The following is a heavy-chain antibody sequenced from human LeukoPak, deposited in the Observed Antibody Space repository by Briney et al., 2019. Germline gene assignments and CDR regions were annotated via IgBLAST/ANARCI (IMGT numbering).Heavy chain of an antibody. J-gene: IGHJ4*02. CDR2: IWFDGSII. CDR1: GFTFSSYG. Sequence: SGGSVRLSCAASGFTFSSYGMHWARQAPGKGLDRVTIIWFDGSIIYYADSVKGRFTISRDNSKNTLYLRMNSLRAEDTAVYYCARTTSEYFDYWGQGTLVTVSS. CDR3: ARTTSEYFDY. V-gene: IGHV3-33*01. D-gene: IGHD1-1*01.